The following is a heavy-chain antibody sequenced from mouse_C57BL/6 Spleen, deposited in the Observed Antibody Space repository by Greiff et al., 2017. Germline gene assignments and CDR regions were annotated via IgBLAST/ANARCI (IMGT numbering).Heavy chain of an antibody. CDR2: ISSGSSTI. D-gene: IGHD1-1*01. Sequence: EVKLMESGGGLVKPGGSLKLSCAASGFTFSDYGMHWVRQAPEKGLEWVAYISSGSSTIYYADTVKGRFTISSDNAKNTLFLQMTSRRSEDTAMYYCARSGEYYGSSLAYWGQGTLVTVSA. CDR1: GFTFSDYG. CDR3: ARSGEYYGSSLAY. V-gene: IGHV5-17*01. J-gene: IGHJ3*01.